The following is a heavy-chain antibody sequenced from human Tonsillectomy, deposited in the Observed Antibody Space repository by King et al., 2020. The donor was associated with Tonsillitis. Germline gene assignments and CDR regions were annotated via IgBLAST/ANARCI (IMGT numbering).Heavy chain of an antibody. Sequence: QLQESGPGLVRPSETLSLTCSVSGGSISSGDYYWGWIRQPPGKGLEWIVSKDYSGKTFYNPSLKSRVTISIDTSKNQFSLRLSSVTAADTAVYFCGRHRPWGELRPWGQGTLVTVSS. CDR1: GGSISSGDYY. J-gene: IGHJ4*02. CDR2: KDYSGKT. CDR3: GRHRPWGELRP. D-gene: IGHD1-7*01. V-gene: IGHV4-39*01.